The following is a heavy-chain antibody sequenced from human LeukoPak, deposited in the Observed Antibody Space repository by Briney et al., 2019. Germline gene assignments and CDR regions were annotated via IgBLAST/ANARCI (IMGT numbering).Heavy chain of an antibody. J-gene: IGHJ4*02. V-gene: IGHV4-59*01. CDR2: IYYSGIT. Sequence: KPSETLSLTCTVSAGSISLYNTYYWNWIRRSPGKGLEWIGYIYYSGITSYNPSLKSRVTISVDTFRNQFSLKLTSVTAADTAIYYCAKSDYYGASDYWGQGTLVTVSS. D-gene: IGHD3-10*01. CDR3: AKSDYYGASDY. CDR1: AGSISLYNTYY.